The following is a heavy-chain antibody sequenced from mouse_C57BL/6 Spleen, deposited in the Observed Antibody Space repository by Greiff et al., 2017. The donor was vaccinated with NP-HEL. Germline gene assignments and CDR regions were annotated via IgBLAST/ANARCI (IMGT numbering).Heavy chain of an antibody. J-gene: IGHJ2*01. Sequence: VQLQQSVAELVRPGASVKLSCTASGFNIKNTYMHWVKQRPEQGLEWIGRIDPANGNTKYAPKFQGKATITADTSSNTAYLQLSSLTSEDTAIYDCARPNDYDARVFDYWGQGTTLTVSS. D-gene: IGHD2-4*01. CDR1: GFNIKNTY. CDR3: ARPNDYDARVFDY. CDR2: IDPANGNT. V-gene: IGHV14-3*01.